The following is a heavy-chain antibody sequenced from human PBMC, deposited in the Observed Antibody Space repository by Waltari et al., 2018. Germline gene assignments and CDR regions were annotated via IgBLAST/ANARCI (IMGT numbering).Heavy chain of an antibody. V-gene: IGHV4-59*01. J-gene: IGHJ5*02. D-gene: IGHD3-22*01. Sequence: QVQLQESGPGLVKPSETLSLTCTVSGGSISRYYWSWIRQPPGKGLEWIGYIYYSGSTNYNPSLKSRVTISVDTSKNQFSLKLSSVTAADTAVYYCARAAGYYDSSGYGWFDPWGQGTLVTVSS. CDR1: GGSISRYY. CDR2: IYYSGST. CDR3: ARAAGYYDSSGYGWFDP.